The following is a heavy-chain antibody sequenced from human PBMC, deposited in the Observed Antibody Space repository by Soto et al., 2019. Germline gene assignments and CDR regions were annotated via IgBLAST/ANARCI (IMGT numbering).Heavy chain of an antibody. CDR2: ISYDGTNA. Sequence: QEELVESGGGVVQPGRSLRLSCAASGFTFSGFGMHWVRQAPGKGLEWVAVISYDGTNAIYADSVKGRFSVSRDNSKNIVYLQMIRLRNEDTAMDYCARWGKREGESSPPTDLWGQGTLVTVSS. CDR1: GFTFSGFG. CDR3: ARWGKREGESSPPTDL. V-gene: IGHV3-30*03. J-gene: IGHJ5*02. D-gene: IGHD3-16*01.